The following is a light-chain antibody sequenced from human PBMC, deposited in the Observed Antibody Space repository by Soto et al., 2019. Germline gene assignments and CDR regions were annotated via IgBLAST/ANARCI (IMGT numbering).Light chain of an antibody. CDR1: SSDVGDNNY. V-gene: IGLV2-14*01. CDR3: SAYTSSSTLYV. J-gene: IGLJ1*01. CDR2: DVT. Sequence: QSALTQPASVSGSPGHSSTISCTGTSSDVGDNNYGSWYQQHPGKAPKLMIYDVTHRPSGISNRFSGSKSGNTASLTISGLQAEDESDYYCSAYTSSSTLYVFGTGTKVPV.